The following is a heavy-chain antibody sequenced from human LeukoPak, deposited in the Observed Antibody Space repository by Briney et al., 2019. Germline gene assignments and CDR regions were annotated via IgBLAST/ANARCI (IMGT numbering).Heavy chain of an antibody. CDR2: IYYSGST. J-gene: IGHJ3*02. Sequence: ASETLSLTCTVSGGSISSYYWSWIRQPPGKGLEWIGYIYYSGSTNYNPSLKSRVTISVDTSKNQFSLKLSSVTAADTAVYYCARATSIAARRAFDIWGQGTMVTVSS. CDR1: GGSISSYY. CDR3: ARATSIAARRAFDI. D-gene: IGHD6-6*01. V-gene: IGHV4-59*01.